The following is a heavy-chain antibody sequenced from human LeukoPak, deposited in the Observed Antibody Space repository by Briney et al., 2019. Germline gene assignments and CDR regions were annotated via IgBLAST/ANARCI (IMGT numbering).Heavy chain of an antibody. CDR3: VRVVRPTVNWNYYYYYYMDV. V-gene: IGHV1-18*01. CDR1: GYTFTSYG. CDR2: ISAYNGNT. D-gene: IGHD1-20*01. Sequence: ASVKVSCKASGYTFTSYGISWVRQAPGQGLEWMGWISAYNGNTNYAQKLQGRVTMTTDTSTSTAYMELRSLRSDDTAVYYCVRVVRPTVNWNYYYYYYMDVWGKGTTVTVSS. J-gene: IGHJ6*03.